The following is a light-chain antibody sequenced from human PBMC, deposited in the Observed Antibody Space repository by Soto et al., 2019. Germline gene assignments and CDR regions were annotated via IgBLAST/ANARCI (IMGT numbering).Light chain of an antibody. CDR3: QQYASTRWT. V-gene: IGKV3D-15*01. J-gene: IGKJ1*01. CDR2: GAS. Sequence: DIVMTQSPASLSVSPGDVATPSCRASQSVDSNLAWYQQKPGQTPRLLMYGASTRPTGIPARFSGSGSGTEFTLTISRLQPEEFAVYYCQQYASTRWTFGQGTKVDI. CDR1: QSVDSN.